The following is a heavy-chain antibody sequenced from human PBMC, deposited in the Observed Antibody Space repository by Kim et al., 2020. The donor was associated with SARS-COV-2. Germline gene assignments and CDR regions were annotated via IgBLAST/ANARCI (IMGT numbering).Heavy chain of an antibody. J-gene: IGHJ4*02. CDR3: ARNRVSGGLDY. Sequence: SETLSLTCTVSGGSISSYSWSWIRQPPGKGLEWIGFIYNSGSTNYNPSSKSGVTISVDTSKNQFSLKLSSVTAAATAVYYCARNRVSGGLDYWGPGTLVT. CDR1: GGSISSYS. D-gene: IGHD2-15*01. CDR2: IYNSGST. V-gene: IGHV4-59*01.